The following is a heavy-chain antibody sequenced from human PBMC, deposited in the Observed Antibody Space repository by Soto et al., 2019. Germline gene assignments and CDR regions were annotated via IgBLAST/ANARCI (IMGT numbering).Heavy chain of an antibody. V-gene: IGHV3-53*01. Sequence: GSLRLSCAASGFTASSNYMSWVRQAPGKGLEWVSVIYSGGSTYYADSVRGRFTISIDNSKNALYLQMKSLRAEDTAVYYCARDPPATRHGMDVWGQGTTVTVSS. CDR2: IYSGGST. J-gene: IGHJ6*02. CDR1: GFTASSNY. CDR3: ARDPPATRHGMDV.